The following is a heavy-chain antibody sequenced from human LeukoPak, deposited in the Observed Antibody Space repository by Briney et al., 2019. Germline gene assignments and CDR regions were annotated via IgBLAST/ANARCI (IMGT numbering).Heavy chain of an antibody. J-gene: IGHJ4*02. CDR2: ISYDGSNK. CDR1: GFIFSNYA. Sequence: GGSLRLSCAASGFIFSNYAMSWVRQAPGKGLEWVAVISYDGSNKYYADSVKGRFTISRDNFKNTLYLQMNSLRAEDTAVYYCARDYYGSGAYWGQGTLVTVSS. CDR3: ARDYYGSGAY. D-gene: IGHD3-10*01. V-gene: IGHV3-30-3*01.